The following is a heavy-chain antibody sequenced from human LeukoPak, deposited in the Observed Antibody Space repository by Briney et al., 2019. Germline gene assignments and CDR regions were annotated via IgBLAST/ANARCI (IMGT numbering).Heavy chain of an antibody. Sequence: PGGSLRVSCVGSGFNFSSYEMNWVRQAPGKGLEWVSYVGSRGRSIYYADSVKGRFISSRDNSKNSLYLQMNSLRVEDTAVYYCAREGGTAFDLWGQGTTVTVSS. J-gene: IGHJ3*01. CDR3: AREGGTAFDL. V-gene: IGHV3-48*03. CDR2: VGSRGRSI. CDR1: GFNFSSYE. D-gene: IGHD3-16*01.